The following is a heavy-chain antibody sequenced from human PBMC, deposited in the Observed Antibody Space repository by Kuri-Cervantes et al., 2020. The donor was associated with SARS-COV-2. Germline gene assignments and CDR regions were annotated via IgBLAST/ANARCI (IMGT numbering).Heavy chain of an antibody. D-gene: IGHD3-10*01. Sequence: ASVKVSCKASGYTFTGYYMHWVRQAPGQGLEWMGWINPNSGGTNYAQKFQGRVTMTRDTSISTAYMEPSRLRSDDTAVYYCARDLWSVVQGVIARWFDPWGQGTLVTVSS. J-gene: IGHJ5*02. CDR1: GYTFTGYY. CDR2: INPNSGGT. V-gene: IGHV1-2*02. CDR3: ARDLWSVVQGVIARWFDP.